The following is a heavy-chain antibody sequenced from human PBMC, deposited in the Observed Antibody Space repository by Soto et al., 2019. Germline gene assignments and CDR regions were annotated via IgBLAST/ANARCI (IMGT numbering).Heavy chain of an antibody. Sequence: EVQLLESGGGLAQPGGSLRLSCAASGFTFSSYAMSWVRQAPGKGLEWVSAISGSGVSTYYADSVKGRFTISRDNSKNTLYLLMNSLRAEDTAVYYCAKSPGMYYYDSSGYYHYGYWGQGTLVTVSS. CDR2: ISGSGVST. J-gene: IGHJ4*02. CDR1: GFTFSSYA. D-gene: IGHD3-22*01. V-gene: IGHV3-23*01. CDR3: AKSPGMYYYDSSGYYHYGY.